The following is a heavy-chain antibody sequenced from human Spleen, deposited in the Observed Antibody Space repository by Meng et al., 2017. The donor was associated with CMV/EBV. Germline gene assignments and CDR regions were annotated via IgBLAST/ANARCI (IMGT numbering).Heavy chain of an antibody. Sequence: SETLSLTCTVSGGSISSSSYYWGWIRQPPGKGLEWIGSIYYSGSTYYNPSLKSRVTISVDTSKNQFSLKLSSVTAADTALSYCARDHTISAYYGMDVWGQGPTVTVSS. CDR3: ARDHTISAYYGMDV. D-gene: IGHD3-9*01. CDR1: GGSISSSSYY. J-gene: IGHJ6*02. V-gene: IGHV4-39*07. CDR2: IYYSGST.